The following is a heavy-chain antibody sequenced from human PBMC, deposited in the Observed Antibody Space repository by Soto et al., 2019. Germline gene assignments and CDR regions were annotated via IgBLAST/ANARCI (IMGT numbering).Heavy chain of an antibody. CDR3: ARDDVHCSGGRCYGGPMDV. CDR2: IQSGGST. V-gene: IGHV3-66*01. CDR1: GFTVSSNY. J-gene: IGHJ6*03. Sequence: EVQLVESGGGLVQPGGSLRLSCAASGFTVSSNYMSWVRQAPGKGLEWVSLIQSGGSTYYAGSVKGRFTISRDNSKKTLFLQMISLRAEDTAVYYWARDDVHCSGGRCYGGPMDVWGKGTTVTVSS. D-gene: IGHD2-15*01.